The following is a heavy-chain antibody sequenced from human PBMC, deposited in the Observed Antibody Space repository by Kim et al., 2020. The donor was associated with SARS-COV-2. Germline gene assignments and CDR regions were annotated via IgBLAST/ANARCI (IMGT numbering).Heavy chain of an antibody. CDR2: ISGSGGST. D-gene: IGHD3-10*01. Sequence: GGSLRLSCAASGFTFSSYAMSWVRQAPGKGLEWVSAISGSGGSTYYADSVKGRFTISRDNSKNTLYLQMNSLRAEDTAVYYCAKPYFGGSGSSYYFDYWGQGTLVTVSS. CDR1: GFTFSSYA. J-gene: IGHJ4*02. V-gene: IGHV3-23*01. CDR3: AKPYFGGSGSSYYFDY.